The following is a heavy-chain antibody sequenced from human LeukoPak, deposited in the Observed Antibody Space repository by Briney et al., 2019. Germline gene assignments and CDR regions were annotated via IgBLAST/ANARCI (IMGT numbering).Heavy chain of an antibody. CDR3: AKGLRYFDWLFKGHDAFDI. CDR2: MSGSGNNT. D-gene: IGHD3-9*01. J-gene: IGHJ3*02. V-gene: IGHV3-23*01. CDR1: GFTFTNYA. Sequence: GGSLRLSCAASGFTFTNYALSWVRQAPGKGLEWVSGMSGSGNNTSYADSVRGRFTISRDNSKNTLYLQMNSLRVEDTAIYYCAKGLRYFDWLFKGHDAFDIWGQGTMVTVSS.